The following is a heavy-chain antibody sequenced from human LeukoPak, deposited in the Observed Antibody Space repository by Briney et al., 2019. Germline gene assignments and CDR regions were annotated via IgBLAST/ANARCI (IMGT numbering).Heavy chain of an antibody. CDR2: INPNSGGT. J-gene: IGHJ4*02. CDR3: ARDTPKKGSSWYGPGDY. Sequence: ASVKVSCKASGYTFTGYYMHWVRQAPGQGLEWMGWINPNSGGTNYAQKFRGRVTMTRDTSISTAYMELSRLRPDDTAVYYCARDTPKKGSSWYGPGDYWGQGTLVTVSS. CDR1: GYTFTGYY. V-gene: IGHV1-2*02. D-gene: IGHD6-13*01.